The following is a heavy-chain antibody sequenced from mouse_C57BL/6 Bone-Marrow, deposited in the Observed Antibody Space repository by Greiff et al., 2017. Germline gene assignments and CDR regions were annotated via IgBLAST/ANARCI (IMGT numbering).Heavy chain of an antibody. D-gene: IGHD2-5*01. J-gene: IGHJ2*01. CDR3: ARLAYSNYVFDY. CDR1: GYSITSAY. V-gene: IGHV3-8*01. CDR2: ISYSGST. Sequence: EVQRVESGPGLAKPSQTLSLTCSVTGYSITSAYWNWIRKFPGNKLEYMGYISYSGSTYYNPSLKSRISITRDTSKNQYYLQLNSVTTEDTATYYCARLAYSNYVFDYWGQGTTLTVSS.